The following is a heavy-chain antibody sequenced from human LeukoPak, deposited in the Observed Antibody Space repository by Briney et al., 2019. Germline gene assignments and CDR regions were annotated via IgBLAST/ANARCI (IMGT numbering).Heavy chain of an antibody. CDR1: GYTFTSYG. D-gene: IGHD2-2*01. Sequence: ASVKVSCKASGYTFTSYGISWLRQAPGQGLEWMGWISAYNGNTNYAQKLQGRVTMTTDTSTSTAYMELRSLRSDDTAVYYCARSFPAAMPFDYWGQGTLVTVSS. J-gene: IGHJ4*02. CDR3: ARSFPAAMPFDY. V-gene: IGHV1-18*01. CDR2: ISAYNGNT.